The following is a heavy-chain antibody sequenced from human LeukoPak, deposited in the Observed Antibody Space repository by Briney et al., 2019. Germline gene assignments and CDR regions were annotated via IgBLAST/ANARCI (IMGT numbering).Heavy chain of an antibody. V-gene: IGHV3-30*18. Sequence: PGGSLRLSCAASGFTLSSYGMHWVRQAPGKGLEWVAVISYDGSNKYYADSVKGRFTISRDNSKNTLYLQMNSLRAEDTAVYYCAKDQTPAGMDVWGQGTTVTVSS. CDR2: ISYDGSNK. CDR3: AKDQTPAGMDV. CDR1: GFTLSSYG. J-gene: IGHJ6*02.